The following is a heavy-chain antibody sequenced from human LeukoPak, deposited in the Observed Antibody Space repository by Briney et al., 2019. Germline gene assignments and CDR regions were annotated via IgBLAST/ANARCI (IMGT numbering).Heavy chain of an antibody. CDR2: IEQHGSEI. CDR1: GFTFSTSW. D-gene: IGHD3-10*01. J-gene: IGHJ4*02. CDR3: ATDRGTY. Sequence: PGGSLRLSCAASGFTFSTSWMNWVRRAPGKGLEWVALIEQHGSEIYYADSVKGRFTISRDDAASSLYLQMHSLRAEDTAVYYCATDRGTYWGQGTLVTVSS. V-gene: IGHV3-7*01.